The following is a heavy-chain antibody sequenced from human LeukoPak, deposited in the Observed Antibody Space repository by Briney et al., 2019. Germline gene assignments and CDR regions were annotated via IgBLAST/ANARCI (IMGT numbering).Heavy chain of an antibody. CDR1: GYTFTGYY. J-gene: IGHJ4*02. V-gene: IGHV1-2*02. CDR3: ARLGYVVRGNDY. CDR2: INPNSGGT. D-gene: IGHD3-10*01. Sequence: ASVKVSCKASGYTFTGYYMHWVRQAPGQGLEWMGWINPNSGGTNYAQKFQGRVTMTRDTSISTAYMELRRLRSDDTAVYYCARLGYVVRGNDYWGQGTLVTVSS.